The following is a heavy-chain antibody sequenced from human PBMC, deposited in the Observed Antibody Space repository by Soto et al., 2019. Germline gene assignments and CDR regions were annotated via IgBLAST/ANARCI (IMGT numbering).Heavy chain of an antibody. CDR2: IIPIFGTA. CDR1: GGTFSSYA. D-gene: IGHD6-6*01. Sequence: WASVKVSCKASGGTFSSYAISWVRQAPGQGLEWMGGIIPIFGTANYAQKFQGRVTITADESTSTAYMELSSLRSEDTAVYYCARGYTDSSSSGWFDPWGQGTLVTVSS. CDR3: ARGYTDSSSSGWFDP. J-gene: IGHJ5*02. V-gene: IGHV1-69*13.